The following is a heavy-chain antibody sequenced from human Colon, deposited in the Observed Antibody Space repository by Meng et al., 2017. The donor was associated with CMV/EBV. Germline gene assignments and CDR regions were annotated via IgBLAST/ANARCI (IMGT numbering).Heavy chain of an antibody. V-gene: IGHV3-30*02. J-gene: IGHJ4*02. Sequence: GESLKISCAASGFTFSSYSMNWVRQAPGKGLEWVAYIRYDGTNKYYLESVKGRFTISRENSKNTLYLQMNSLRAEDTAVYFCAKGLSLSESDLLPYWGQGTLVTVSS. CDR2: IRYDGTNK. D-gene: IGHD2-21*02. CDR3: AKGLSLSESDLLPY. CDR1: GFTFSSYS.